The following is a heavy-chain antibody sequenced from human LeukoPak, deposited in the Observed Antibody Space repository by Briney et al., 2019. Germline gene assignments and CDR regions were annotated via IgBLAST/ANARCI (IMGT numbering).Heavy chain of an antibody. J-gene: IGHJ4*02. CDR2: ISSNGGST. D-gene: IGHD3-22*01. V-gene: IGHV3-64*01. CDR1: GFTFSSYA. CDR3: ARDGPHDSSGYPPNFDY. Sequence: GGTLRLYSAAYGFTFSSYAMHWVRQAPGKGLEYVSAISSNGGSTYYANSVKGRFTISRDNSKNTLYLQMGSLRAEDMAVYYCARDGPHDSSGYPPNFDYWGQGTLVTVSS.